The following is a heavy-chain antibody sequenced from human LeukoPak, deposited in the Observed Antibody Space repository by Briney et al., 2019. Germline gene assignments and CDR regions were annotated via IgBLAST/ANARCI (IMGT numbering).Heavy chain of an antibody. Sequence: PGGSLRLSCAASGFTFSSYAMSWVRQAPGKGLEWVSAISGSGGSTYYADSVKGRFTISRDNSKNTLYLQLNSLRAEDTAVYYCAEAVPRGGDAFDIWGQGTMVTVSS. CDR1: GFTFSSYA. CDR2: ISGSGGST. J-gene: IGHJ3*02. CDR3: AEAVPRGGDAFDI. D-gene: IGHD2-2*01. V-gene: IGHV3-23*01.